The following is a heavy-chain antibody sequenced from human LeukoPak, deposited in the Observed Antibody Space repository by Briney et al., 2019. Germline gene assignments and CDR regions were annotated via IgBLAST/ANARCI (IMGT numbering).Heavy chain of an antibody. CDR1: GFTFSSYS. Sequence: GGSLRLSCAASGFTFSSYSMNWVRQAPGKGLEWVSSISSSSSYIYYADSVKGRFTISRDNAKNSLYLQMNSLRAEDTAVYYCAKDFCSGGRCGAFDIWGQGTMVTVSS. CDR3: AKDFCSGGRCGAFDI. D-gene: IGHD2-15*01. V-gene: IGHV3-21*01. CDR2: ISSSSSYI. J-gene: IGHJ3*02.